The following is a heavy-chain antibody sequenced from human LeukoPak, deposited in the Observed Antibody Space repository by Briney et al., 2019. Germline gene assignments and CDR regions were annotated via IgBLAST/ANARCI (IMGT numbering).Heavy chain of an antibody. Sequence: SETLSLTCTVSGGSISNGGYYWSWIRQHPGKGLEWIGYIYYSGSTYYNPSLKSRVTISVDTSKNQFSLKLSSVTAADTAVYYCAVRGYSYGSEIFDYWGQGTLVTVSS. CDR2: IYYSGST. V-gene: IGHV4-31*03. D-gene: IGHD5-18*01. CDR3: AVRGYSYGSEIFDY. CDR1: GGSISNGGYY. J-gene: IGHJ4*02.